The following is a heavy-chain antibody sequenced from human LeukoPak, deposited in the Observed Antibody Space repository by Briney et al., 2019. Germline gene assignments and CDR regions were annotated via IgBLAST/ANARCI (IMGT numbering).Heavy chain of an antibody. D-gene: IGHD5-24*01. CDR3: ARQGVATMTRVDV. CDR2: IYSSGST. J-gene: IGHJ6*03. Sequence: PSETLSLTCTVSGGSITSYYWSWIRQPPGKGLEWIGYIYSSGSTKYNPSLRSRVTVLVDTSKNQFSLNLTSVTAADTAVYYCARQGVATMTRVDVWGKGTTITVSS. CDR1: GGSITSYY. V-gene: IGHV4-59*08.